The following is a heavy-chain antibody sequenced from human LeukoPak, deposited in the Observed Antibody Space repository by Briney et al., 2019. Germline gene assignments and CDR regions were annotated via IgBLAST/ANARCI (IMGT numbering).Heavy chain of an antibody. CDR1: GGSISSYY. CDR2: IYYSGST. J-gene: IGHJ3*02. Sequence: SETLSLTCTVSGGSISSYYWSWIRQPPGKGLEWIGYIYYSGSTNYNPSLKSRVTISVDTSKDQFSLKLSSVTAADTAVYYCASGYYYSAFDIWGQGTMVTVSS. CDR3: ASGYYYSAFDI. D-gene: IGHD3-22*01. V-gene: IGHV4-59*01.